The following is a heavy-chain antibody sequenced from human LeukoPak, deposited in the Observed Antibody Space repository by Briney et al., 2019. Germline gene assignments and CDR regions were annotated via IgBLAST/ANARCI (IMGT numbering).Heavy chain of an antibody. V-gene: IGHV3-48*04. D-gene: IGHD1-1*01. CDR3: ARDHNYAFDN. CDR2: IGISSGNT. Sequence: GGSLRLSCAASGFTFSDYSMNWVRQAPGKGLEWISYIGISSGNTKYADSVKGRFTISGDNAKSSLNSLRVEDTAVYYCARDHNYAFDNWGQGTLVTVSS. J-gene: IGHJ4*02. CDR1: GFTFSDYS.